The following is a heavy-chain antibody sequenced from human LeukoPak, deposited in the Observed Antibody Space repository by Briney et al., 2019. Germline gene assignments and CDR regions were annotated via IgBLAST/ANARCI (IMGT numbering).Heavy chain of an antibody. J-gene: IGHJ5*02. CDR2: ISDVGSN. V-gene: IGHV4-59*01. CDR3: ARDKAPGGKRWFDP. Sequence: PSETLSLTCTVSGVSISTYYWSWIRQHPGKGLEWIGYISDVGSNDYNPSLKGRVTISRDTAKTQFYLRLSSVTAADAAVYHCARDKAPGGKRWFDPWGQGTLVIVSS. D-gene: IGHD4-23*01. CDR1: GVSISTYY.